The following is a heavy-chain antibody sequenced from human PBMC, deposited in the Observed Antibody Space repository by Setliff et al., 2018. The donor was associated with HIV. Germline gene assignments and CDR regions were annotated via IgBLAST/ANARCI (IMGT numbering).Heavy chain of an antibody. CDR3: ARNFGLSPSGKYYYYYGMDI. Sequence: EASVKVSCKASGYTFTGHYLHWVRQAPGQGLEWLGWVNPNSGDAIYAQNFQGRVTMTRDTSINAAYMELRGLRSDDTVVYYCARNFGLSPSGKYYYYYGMDIWGQGTTVTVSS. D-gene: IGHD3-10*01. V-gene: IGHV1-2*02. CDR1: GYTFTGHY. J-gene: IGHJ6*02. CDR2: VNPNSGDA.